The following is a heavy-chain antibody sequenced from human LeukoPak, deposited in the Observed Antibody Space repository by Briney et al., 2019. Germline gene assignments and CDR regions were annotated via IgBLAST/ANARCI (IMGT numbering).Heavy chain of an antibody. D-gene: IGHD3-10*01. Sequence: GASVKVSCKASGGTFSSYAISWVRQAPGHGFEWMGWVNPRNGGTHYAQNFQGRVTITGDTSITTAYMELGSLTSDDTAVYYCATGLQYGLWGVPYFYYMHAWGKGTTVTVSS. CDR3: ATGLQYGLWGVPYFYYMHA. CDR2: VNPRNGGT. V-gene: IGHV1-2*02. CDR1: GGTFSSYA. J-gene: IGHJ6*03.